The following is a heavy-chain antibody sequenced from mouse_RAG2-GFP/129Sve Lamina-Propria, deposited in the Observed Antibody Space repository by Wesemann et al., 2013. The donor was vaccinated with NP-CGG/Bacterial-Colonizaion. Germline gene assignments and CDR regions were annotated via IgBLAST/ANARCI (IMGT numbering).Heavy chain of an antibody. V-gene: IGHV1-26*01. CDR2: INPNNGGT. D-gene: IGHD1-1*01. CDR3: ARCPIYYGSSYPDY. CDR1: GYTFTDYY. Sequence: EVQLQQSGPELVKPGASVKISCKASGYTFTDYYMNWVKQSHGKSLEWIGDINPNNGGTSYNQKFKGKATLTVDKSSSTAYMELRSLTSEDSAVYYCARCPIYYGSSYPDYWGQGTTLTVSS. J-gene: IGHJ2*01.